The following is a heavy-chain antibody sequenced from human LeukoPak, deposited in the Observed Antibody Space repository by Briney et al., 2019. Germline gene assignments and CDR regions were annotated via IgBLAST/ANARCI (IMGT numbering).Heavy chain of an antibody. Sequence: PSETLSLTCTVSGGSISSGGYYWSWIRQHPGKGLEWIGYIYYSGSAYYNPSLKGRVTISVDTSENQFSLKLSSVTAADMAVYYCARVNYGSATKEDYWGQGTLVTVSS. CDR3: ARVNYGSATKEDY. CDR1: GGSISSGGYY. D-gene: IGHD3-10*01. V-gene: IGHV4-31*03. CDR2: IYYSGSA. J-gene: IGHJ4*02.